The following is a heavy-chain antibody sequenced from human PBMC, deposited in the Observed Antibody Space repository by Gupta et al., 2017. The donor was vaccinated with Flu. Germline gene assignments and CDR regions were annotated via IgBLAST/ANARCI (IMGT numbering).Heavy chain of an antibody. J-gene: IGHJ5*02. D-gene: IGHD2-15*01. CDR3: ARVASVVVVSDWFDP. V-gene: IGHV4-38-2*01. Sequence: QVQLQESGPGLVKPSETLSLTCAVSGYSISSGHYWGWIRQPPGKGLEWIGSIYHSGSTYYNPSLKSRVTISVDTSKNQFSLKLSSVTAADTAVYYCARVASVVVVSDWFDPWGQGTLVTVSS. CDR2: IYHSGST. CDR1: GYSISSGHY.